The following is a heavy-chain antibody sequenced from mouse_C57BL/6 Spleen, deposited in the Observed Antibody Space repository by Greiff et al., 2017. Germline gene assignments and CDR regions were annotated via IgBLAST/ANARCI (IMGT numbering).Heavy chain of an antibody. CDR3: ARDADYDGAMDY. D-gene: IGHD2-4*01. J-gene: IGHJ4*01. V-gene: IGHV7-1*01. Sequence: EVHLVESGGGLLQSGRSLRLSCATSGFTFSDFYMEWVRQAPGKGLEWIAARRNKANDYTTEYSASVKGRFIVSRDTSQSILYLQMNARRAEDTAIYYCARDADYDGAMDYWGQGTSVTVSS. CDR2: RRNKANDYTT. CDR1: GFTFSDFY.